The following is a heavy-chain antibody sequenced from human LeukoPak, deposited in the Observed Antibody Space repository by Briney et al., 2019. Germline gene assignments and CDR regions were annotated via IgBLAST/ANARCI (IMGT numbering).Heavy chain of an antibody. Sequence: SGGSLRLSCAASGFNYSSYTMNWVRQAPGMGLEWLSYISASRGITYYADSVKGRFTISRDNAKDTLYLQINTLRAEDTAVYYCARGITGMYYYDPWGQGTLVTVSS. CDR2: ISASRGIT. V-gene: IGHV3-48*04. CDR3: ARGITGMYYYDP. J-gene: IGHJ5*02. CDR1: GFNYSSYT. D-gene: IGHD3-10*01.